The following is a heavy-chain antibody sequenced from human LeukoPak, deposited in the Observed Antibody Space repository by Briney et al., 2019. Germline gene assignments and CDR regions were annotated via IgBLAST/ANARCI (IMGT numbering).Heavy chain of an antibody. D-gene: IGHD6-25*01. CDR1: GGSISSYY. CDR2: IYTSGST. Sequence: SETLSLTCTVSGGSISSYYWSWIRQPAGKGLEWIGHIYTSGSTNYNPSLKSRVTMSVDTSKNQFSLKPSSVTAADTAVYYCASGRQAAEDYWGQGTLVTVSS. V-gene: IGHV4-4*07. CDR3: ASGRQAAEDY. J-gene: IGHJ4*02.